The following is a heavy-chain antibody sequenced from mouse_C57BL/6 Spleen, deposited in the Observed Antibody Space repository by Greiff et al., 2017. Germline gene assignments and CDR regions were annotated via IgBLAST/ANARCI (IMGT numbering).Heavy chain of an antibody. CDR3: ARFDDYDGASPL. Sequence: QVQLQQPGAELVKPGASVKLSCKASGYTFTSYWMHWVKQRPGRGLEWIGRIDPNSGGTKYNEKFKSKATLTVDKPSSPAYMQLSSLTSEDSAVYYCARFDDYDGASPLWGTGTTVTVSS. J-gene: IGHJ1*03. CDR2: IDPNSGGT. D-gene: IGHD2-4*01. V-gene: IGHV1-72*01. CDR1: GYTFTSYW.